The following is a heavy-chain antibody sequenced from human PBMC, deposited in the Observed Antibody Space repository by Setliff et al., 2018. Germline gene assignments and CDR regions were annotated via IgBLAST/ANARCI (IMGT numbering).Heavy chain of an antibody. J-gene: IGHJ6*02. CDR2: IIPIFGTA. D-gene: IGHD2-21*02. CDR3: ARVVVVTAIPFYYYYGMDV. CDR1: GGTFSGYA. Sequence: SVKVSCKASGGTFSGYAISWVRQAPGQGLEWMGGIIPIFGTANYAQKFQGRVTITTDESTSTAYMELSSLRSEDTAVYYCARVVVVTAIPFYYYYGMDVWGQGTTVTVSS. V-gene: IGHV1-69*05.